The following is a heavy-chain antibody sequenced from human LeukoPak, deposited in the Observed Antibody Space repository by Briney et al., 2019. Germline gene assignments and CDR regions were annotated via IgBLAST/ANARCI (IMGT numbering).Heavy chain of an antibody. D-gene: IGHD5-18*01. Sequence: PGGSLRLSCAASGFTFSSYSMNWVRQAPGKGLEWVSSIGGSSSYVYYADSVKGRFTISRDNAKNSLYLQMNSLRAEDTAVYYCASRLDTAMVTPYYYYYMDVWGKGTTVTVSS. CDR2: IGGSSSYV. CDR1: GFTFSSYS. V-gene: IGHV3-21*01. CDR3: ASRLDTAMVTPYYYYYMDV. J-gene: IGHJ6*03.